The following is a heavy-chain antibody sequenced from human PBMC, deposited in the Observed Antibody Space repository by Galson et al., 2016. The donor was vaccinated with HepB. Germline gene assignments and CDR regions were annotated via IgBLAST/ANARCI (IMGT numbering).Heavy chain of an antibody. Sequence: SVKVSCKASGYTFTSYGIIWVRQAPGQGLEWMGWISANNGNTEYAQKVQGRVALTKDTPTSTAYMELRSLRSDDTAVYYCARRGSYRVDFWGQGTLVTVSS. CDR2: ISANNGNT. D-gene: IGHD1-26*01. V-gene: IGHV1-18*01. CDR1: GYTFTSYG. CDR3: ARRGSYRVDF. J-gene: IGHJ4*02.